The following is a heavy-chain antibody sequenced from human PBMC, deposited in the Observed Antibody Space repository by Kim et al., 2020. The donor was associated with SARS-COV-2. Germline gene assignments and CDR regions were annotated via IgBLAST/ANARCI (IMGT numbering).Heavy chain of an antibody. CDR3: ARQRKQWLVQDAFDI. V-gene: IGHV4-39*01. D-gene: IGHD6-19*01. Sequence: SETLSLTCTVSGGSISSSSYYWGWIRQPPGKGLEWIGSIYYSGSTYYNPSLKSRVTISVDTSKNQFSLKLSSVTAAATAVYYCARQRKQWLVQDAFDIWGQGTMVTVSS. CDR1: GGSISSSSYY. J-gene: IGHJ3*02. CDR2: IYYSGST.